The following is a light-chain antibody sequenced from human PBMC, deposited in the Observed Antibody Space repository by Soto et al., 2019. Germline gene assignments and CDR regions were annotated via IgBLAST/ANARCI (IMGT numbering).Light chain of an antibody. V-gene: IGLV2-8*01. CDR3: SSYGGSNTVV. CDR1: SSDVGGYNY. J-gene: IGLJ2*01. Sequence: QPVLTQPPSASGSPGQSVTISCTGSSSDVGGYNYVAWYQQHPGKAPKLMIYEVSKRPSGVPDRLSGSKSGNTASLTVSGLQAEDEADYYCSSYGGSNTVVFGGGTKVTVL. CDR2: EVS.